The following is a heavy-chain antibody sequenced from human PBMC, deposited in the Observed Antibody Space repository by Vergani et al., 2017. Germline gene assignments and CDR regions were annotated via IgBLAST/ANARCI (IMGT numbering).Heavy chain of an antibody. CDR3: ARALATWFGEFDY. CDR1: GFTFSSYG. D-gene: IGHD3-10*01. CDR2: IWYDGSNK. V-gene: IGHV3-33*01. Sequence: QVQLVESGGGVVQPGRSLRLSCAASGFTFSSYGMHWVRQAPGKGLEWVAVIWYDGSNKYYADSVKGRFTISRDNSMNTLYLQMNSLRAEDTAVYYCARALATWFGEFDYWGQGTLVTVSS. J-gene: IGHJ4*02.